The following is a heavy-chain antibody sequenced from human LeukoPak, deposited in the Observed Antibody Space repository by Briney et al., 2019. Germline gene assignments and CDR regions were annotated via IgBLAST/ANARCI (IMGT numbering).Heavy chain of an antibody. Sequence: GGSLRLSCAASGFTVSSNYMSWVRQAPGKGLEWVSAIYSGGSTYYADSVKGRFSISRDNSKNTLYLQMNSLRAEDTAVYYCARARYYDSTGYGALDIWGQGTMVTVSS. CDR3: ARARYYDSTGYGALDI. J-gene: IGHJ3*02. CDR2: IYSGGST. V-gene: IGHV3-53*01. D-gene: IGHD3-22*01. CDR1: GFTVSSNY.